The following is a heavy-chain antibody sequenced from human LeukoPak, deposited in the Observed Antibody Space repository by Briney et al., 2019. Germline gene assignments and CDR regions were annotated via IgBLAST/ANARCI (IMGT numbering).Heavy chain of an antibody. CDR3: AKRRPYYDSSGYLDY. CDR1: GFTFSSYA. CDR2: ISNSGDST. J-gene: IGHJ4*02. Sequence: PGGSLRLSCAASGFTFSSYAMHWVRQAPGKGLEWVSGISNSGDSTYYADSVKGRFTISRDNSKNTLYLQMNTLRAEDTAVYYCAKRRPYYDSSGYLDYWGQGTLVTVSS. V-gene: IGHV3-23*01. D-gene: IGHD3-22*01.